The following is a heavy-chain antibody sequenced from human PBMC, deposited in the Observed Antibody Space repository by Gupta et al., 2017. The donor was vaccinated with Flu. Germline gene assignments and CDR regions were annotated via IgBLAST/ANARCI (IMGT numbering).Heavy chain of an antibody. V-gene: IGHV3-11*01. CDR3: ARDGKGYSYGYGYYYGMDV. CDR1: TFSDYY. D-gene: IGHD5-18*01. Sequence: TFSDYYMSWIRQAPGKGLEWVSYISSSGSTIYYADSVKGRFTISRDNAKNSLYLQMNSLRAEDTAVYYCARDGKGYSYGYGYYYGMDVWGQGTTVTVSS. J-gene: IGHJ6*02. CDR2: ISSSGSTI.